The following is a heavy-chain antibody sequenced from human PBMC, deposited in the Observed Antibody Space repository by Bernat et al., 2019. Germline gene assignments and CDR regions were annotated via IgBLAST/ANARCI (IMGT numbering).Heavy chain of an antibody. CDR1: GFTFSSYG. D-gene: IGHD5-24*01. V-gene: IGHV3-30*18. CDR3: AKDGREMATIFFFDY. CDR2: ISYDGSNK. J-gene: IGHJ4*02. Sequence: VQLLESGGGLVQPGGSLRLSCAASGFTFSSYGMHWVRQAPGKGLEWVAVISYDGSNKYYADSVKGRFTISRDNSKNTLYLQMNSLRAEDTAVYYCAKDGREMATIFFFDYWGQGTLVTVSS.